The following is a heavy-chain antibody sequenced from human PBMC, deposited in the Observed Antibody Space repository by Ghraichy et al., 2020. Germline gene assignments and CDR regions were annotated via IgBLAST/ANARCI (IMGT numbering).Heavy chain of an antibody. D-gene: IGHD3-22*01. V-gene: IGHV1-24*01. Sequence: ASVKVSCKVSGYTLTELSMHWVRQAPGKGLEWMGGFDPEDGETIYAQKFQGRVTMTEDTSTDTAYMELSSLRSEDTAVYYCATAPGVVVSFDYWGQGTLVTVSS. CDR1: GYTLTELS. CDR3: ATAPGVVVSFDY. CDR2: FDPEDGET. J-gene: IGHJ4*02.